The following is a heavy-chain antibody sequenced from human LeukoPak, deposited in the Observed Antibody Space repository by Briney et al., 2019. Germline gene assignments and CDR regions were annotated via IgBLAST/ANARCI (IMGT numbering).Heavy chain of an antibody. CDR3: ARQVSSSNYYYYYMDV. D-gene: IGHD6-6*01. Sequence: ASVKVSCKASGYTFTRYGITWVRQAPGQGLEWMGWISAYNGHTNYAQKLQGRVTMTTDTATSTAYMELRSLRSDDTAVYYCARQVSSSNYYYYYMDVWGKGTTVTVSS. J-gene: IGHJ6*03. CDR2: ISAYNGHT. V-gene: IGHV1-18*01. CDR1: GYTFTRYG.